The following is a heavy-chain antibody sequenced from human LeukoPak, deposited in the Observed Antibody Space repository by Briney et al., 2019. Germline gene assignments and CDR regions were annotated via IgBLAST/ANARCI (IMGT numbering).Heavy chain of an antibody. CDR3: VRDSRQLVLHYYYYMDV. CDR2: VSSSSSYI. Sequence: GGSLRLSCATSGFSFSTYNMNWVRQAPGKGLEWVSSVSSSSSYIYYSDSVKGRFTISRDNAKNSLFLQMNSLRAEDTAVYFCVRDSRQLVLHYYYYMDVWGKGTTVTVSS. J-gene: IGHJ6*03. D-gene: IGHD6-13*01. CDR1: GFSFSTYN. V-gene: IGHV3-21*01.